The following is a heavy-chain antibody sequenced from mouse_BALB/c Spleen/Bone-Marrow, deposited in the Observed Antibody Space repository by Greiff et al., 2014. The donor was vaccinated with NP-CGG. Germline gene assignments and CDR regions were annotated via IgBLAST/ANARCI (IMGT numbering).Heavy chain of an antibody. V-gene: IGHV5-12-1*01. D-gene: IGHD1-1*01. CDR1: GFAFSSYD. CDR3: AREVLRDYFDY. CDR2: ISSGGGST. Sequence: EVHLVESGGGLVKPGGSLKLSCAASGFAFSSYDMPWVRQTPEKRLEWVAYISSGGGSTYYPDTVKGRFTISRDNAKNTLYLQMSSLKSEDTAMYYCAREVLRDYFDYWGQGTTLTVSS. J-gene: IGHJ2*01.